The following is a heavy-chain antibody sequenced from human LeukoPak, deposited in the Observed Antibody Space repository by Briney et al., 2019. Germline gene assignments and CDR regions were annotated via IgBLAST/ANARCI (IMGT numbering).Heavy chain of an antibody. CDR2: ISYDGSNK. J-gene: IGHJ6*02. D-gene: IGHD6-13*01. CDR3: AKEVGSTFYYYYNGMDV. V-gene: IGHV3-30*18. Sequence: GGSLRLSCAASGFTFSSYGLNWVRQAPGKGLEWVAAISYDGSNKYSADSVKGRFTISRDNSKNTLYLQMNSLRTEDTAVYYCAKEVGSTFYYYYNGMDVWGQGTTVTVSS. CDR1: GFTFSSYG.